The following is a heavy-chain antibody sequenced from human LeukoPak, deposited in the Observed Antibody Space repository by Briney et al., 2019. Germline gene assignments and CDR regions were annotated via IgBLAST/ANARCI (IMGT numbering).Heavy chain of an antibody. V-gene: IGHV3-21*01. D-gene: IGHD5-12*01. Sequence: GGSLRLSCAASGFTFSSYDIHWVRQAPGKGLEWVSSISTSSSYIYYADAVKGRFTISRDNAKNSLYLQINSLRAEDTAVYYCARVGLDRRGYSGYEAFDYWGQGTLVTVSS. J-gene: IGHJ4*02. CDR1: GFTFSSYD. CDR3: ARVGLDRRGYSGYEAFDY. CDR2: ISTSSSYI.